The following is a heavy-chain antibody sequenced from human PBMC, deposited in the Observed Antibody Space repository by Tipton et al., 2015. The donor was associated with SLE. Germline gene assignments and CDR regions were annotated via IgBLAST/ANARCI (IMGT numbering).Heavy chain of an antibody. D-gene: IGHD3-10*01. CDR1: GGSISSYY. Sequence: LRLSCTVSGGSISSYYWSWIRQPAGKGLEWIGRIYTSGSTNYNPSLKSRVTMSVDTSKNQFSLKLSSVTAADTAVYYCARSSRDAFDIWGQGTMVTVSS. V-gene: IGHV4-4*07. CDR3: ARSSRDAFDI. CDR2: IYTSGST. J-gene: IGHJ3*02.